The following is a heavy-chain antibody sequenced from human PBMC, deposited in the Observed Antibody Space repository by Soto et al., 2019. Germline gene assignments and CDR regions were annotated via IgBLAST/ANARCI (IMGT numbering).Heavy chain of an antibody. CDR3: AHSNRPREHRVDTAMAPFDY. V-gene: IGHV2-5*02. D-gene: IGHD5-18*01. J-gene: IGHJ4*02. Sequence: SGPTLVNPTQTLTLTCTFSGFSLSTSGVGVGWIRQPPGKALEWLALIYWDDDKRYSPSLKSRLTITKDTSKNQVVLTMTNMDPVDTATYYCAHSNRPREHRVDTAMAPFDYWGQGTLVTVSS. CDR1: GFSLSTSGVG. CDR2: IYWDDDK.